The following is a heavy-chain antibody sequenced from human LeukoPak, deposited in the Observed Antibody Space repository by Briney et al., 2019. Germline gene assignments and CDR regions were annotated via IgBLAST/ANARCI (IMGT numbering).Heavy chain of an antibody. V-gene: IGHV3-23*01. CDR3: ATLIIRGVNDDAFDL. D-gene: IGHD3-10*01. J-gene: IGHJ3*01. CDR1: GFTFSRYA. CDR2: VNGSGGRK. Sequence: GGALRLSCAASGFTFSRYAMSWVRQAPGKGLDGVAAVNGSGGRKYYADSVKGLFTISRDNAKNTVYLQVNSLRAEDTAVSYGATLIIRGVNDDAFDLWGQGTMVTVSS.